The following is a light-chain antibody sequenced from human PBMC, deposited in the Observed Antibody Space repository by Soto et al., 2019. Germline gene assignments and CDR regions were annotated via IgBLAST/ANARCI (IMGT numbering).Light chain of an antibody. J-gene: IGKJ1*01. V-gene: IGKV1-17*01. CDR1: QGIRND. CDR3: LQYNNYPWT. CDR2: DAS. Sequence: DIQMTQSPSSLSASVGDRVTITCRASQGIRNDLGWFQQKPGKAPKRLIYDASSLQSGVPSRFGGSGSGTEFTLTISSLQPDDSAAYYCLQYNNYPWTFGQGTKVEIK.